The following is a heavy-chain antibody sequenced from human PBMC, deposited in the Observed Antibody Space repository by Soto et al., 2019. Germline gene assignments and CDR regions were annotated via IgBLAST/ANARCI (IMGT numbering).Heavy chain of an antibody. D-gene: IGHD5-12*01. J-gene: IGHJ6*02. CDR3: ARVPWMEWLRSDPRRDYYYYYGMDV. Sequence: EVQLVQSGAEVKKPGESLKISCKGSGYSFTSYWIGWVRQMPGKGLEWMGIIYPGDSDTRYSPSFQGQVTISADKSISTAYLQWSSLKASDTAMYYCARVPWMEWLRSDPRRDYYYYYGMDVWGQGTTVTVSS. CDR1: GYSFTSYW. V-gene: IGHV5-51*01. CDR2: IYPGDSDT.